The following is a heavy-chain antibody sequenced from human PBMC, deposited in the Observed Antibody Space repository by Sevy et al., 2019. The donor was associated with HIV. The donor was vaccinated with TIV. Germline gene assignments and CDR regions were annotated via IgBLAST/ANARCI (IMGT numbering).Heavy chain of an antibody. J-gene: IGHJ4*01. D-gene: IGHD6-19*01. CDR1: GFTFSSYS. CDR2: ISSSRDSSRTL. V-gene: IGHV3-48*01. Sequence: GGSLRLSCVASGFTFSSYSMNGVRQAPGKGLEWVSYISSSRDSSRTLYYADSVKGRFSISRDNAKNSVHLQMTSLRVEDTAVYYCARPDLSGWYFDFWGHGTLVTVSS. CDR3: ARPDLSGWYFDF.